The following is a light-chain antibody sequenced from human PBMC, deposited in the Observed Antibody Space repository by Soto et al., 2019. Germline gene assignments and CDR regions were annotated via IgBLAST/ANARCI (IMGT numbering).Light chain of an antibody. V-gene: IGKV3-15*01. CDR2: GAS. Sequence: EIVMTQSPATLSGSPGDRATLSCRASQSVNSHLAWYHQKPGQAPRLLIYGASTRVTGIPARFSGSGSGTEFILPTSSLQPEDFAVYFCHQYYSWPRTFGQGTKVEVK. CDR1: QSVNSH. CDR3: HQYYSWPRT. J-gene: IGKJ4*01.